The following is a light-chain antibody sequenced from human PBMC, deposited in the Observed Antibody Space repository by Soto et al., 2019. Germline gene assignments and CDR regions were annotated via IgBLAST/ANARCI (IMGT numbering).Light chain of an antibody. CDR3: QQYDRYPYI. Sequence: DIQMTQSPSSLSASVGDRVTITCRASQDIGRSFAWFQQKPGQAPKSLVYDAFIFQSGVPSRFTVSGSGTDFTLTISGMQPEDFATYYWQQYDRYPYIFGGGTNVESK. V-gene: IGKV1-16*01. CDR2: DAF. CDR1: QDIGRS. J-gene: IGKJ4*01.